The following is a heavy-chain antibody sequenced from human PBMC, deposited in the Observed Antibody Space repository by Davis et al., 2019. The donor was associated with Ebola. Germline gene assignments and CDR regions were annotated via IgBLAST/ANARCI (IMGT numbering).Heavy chain of an antibody. CDR1: GFTFSNHA. CDR2: IGSSAFST. Sequence: GESLKISCAASGFTFSNHAMNWVRQAPGKGLEWVSAIGSSAFSTYYAESVKGRFTISRDNSKNTLYLQMNSLRAEDTAVYYCAKRSELWWSFWDYWGQGTLVTVSS. J-gene: IGHJ4*02. D-gene: IGHD2-21*01. V-gene: IGHV3-23*01. CDR3: AKRSELWWSFWDY.